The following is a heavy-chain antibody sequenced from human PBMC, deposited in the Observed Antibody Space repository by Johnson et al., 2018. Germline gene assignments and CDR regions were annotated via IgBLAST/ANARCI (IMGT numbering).Heavy chain of an antibody. CDR2: ISGRGGST. V-gene: IGHV3-23*04. D-gene: IGHD3-22*01. CDR3: AKEKFPNYKDDRGDAFDI. J-gene: IGHJ3*02. Sequence: VQLVESGGGLVQPGGSLRLSCSASGFSFSTYAMNWVRQAPGKGLKWLSGISGRGGSTYYADSVKGRFTISRDASTNTLYLQMKSLRAEDTAVYYGAKEKFPNYKDDRGDAFDIWGQGIMVTVSS. CDR1: GFSFSTYA.